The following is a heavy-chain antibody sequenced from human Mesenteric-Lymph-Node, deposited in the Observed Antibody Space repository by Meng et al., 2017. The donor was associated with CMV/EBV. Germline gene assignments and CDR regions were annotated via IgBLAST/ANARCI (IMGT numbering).Heavy chain of an antibody. CDR3: ARDPALKFSYSSGWNNWFDP. V-gene: IGHV3-23*01. D-gene: IGHD6-19*01. CDR1: SNYA. J-gene: IGHJ5*02. Sequence: SNYAMSWIRQASGKGLEWISTISDDGGSTSYADSVKGRFTISRDDSKNTLYLQINNLRSEDTAVYYCARDPALKFSYSSGWNNWFDPWGQGTLVTVSS. CDR2: ISDDGGST.